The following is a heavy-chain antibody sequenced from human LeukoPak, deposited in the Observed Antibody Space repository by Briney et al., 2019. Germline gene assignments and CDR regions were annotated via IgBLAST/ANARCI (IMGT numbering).Heavy chain of an antibody. CDR1: GYTFTGYY. J-gene: IGHJ4*02. Sequence: ASVKVSCKASGYTFTGYYMHWVRQAPGQGLEWMGRINPNSGGTNYAHKLQGRVTMTRDTSISTAYMELSGLRSDDTAVYYCARDLRAVAAAGMLLWGQGTLVTVSS. CDR3: ARDLRAVAAAGMLL. CDR2: INPNSGGT. D-gene: IGHD6-13*01. V-gene: IGHV1-2*06.